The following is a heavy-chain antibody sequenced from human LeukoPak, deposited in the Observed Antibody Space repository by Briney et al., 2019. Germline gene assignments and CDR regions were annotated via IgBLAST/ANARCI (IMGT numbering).Heavy chain of an antibody. CDR1: GFTFSSYA. CDR2: ISYDGSNK. J-gene: IGHJ4*02. Sequence: GGSLRLSCAASGFTFSSYAMHWVRQAPGKGLEWVAVISYDGSNKYYADSVKGRFTISRDNAANSLYLQMNILGAEDTAVYYCARDGPVHWDYWGQGTLVAVSS. V-gene: IGHV3-30-3*01. CDR3: ARDGPVHWDY. D-gene: IGHD1-1*01.